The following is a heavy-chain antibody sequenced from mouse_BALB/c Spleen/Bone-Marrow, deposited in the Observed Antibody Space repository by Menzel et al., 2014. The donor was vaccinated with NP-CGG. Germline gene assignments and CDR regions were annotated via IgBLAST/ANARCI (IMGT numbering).Heavy chain of an antibody. CDR2: ILPGSGST. D-gene: IGHD1-1*02. CDR1: GYTFSSYW. Sequence: QVQLQQSGAKLMKPGASVKISCKATGYTFSSYWIEWVKQRPGHGLEWIGEILPGSGSTNYNEKFKGKATFTADTSSNTAYMQLSSLTSEDSAVYYCASFYGRFAYWGQGTLVTVSA. J-gene: IGHJ3*01. CDR3: ASFYGRFAY. V-gene: IGHV1-9*01.